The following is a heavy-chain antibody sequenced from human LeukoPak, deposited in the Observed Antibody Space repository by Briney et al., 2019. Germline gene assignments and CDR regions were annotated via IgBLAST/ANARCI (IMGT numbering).Heavy chain of an antibody. CDR3: ARDSLSWV. J-gene: IGHJ4*02. D-gene: IGHD1-26*01. CDR2: ISYDGSNK. CDR1: GFTFSSYA. Sequence: GGSLRLSCAASGFTFSSYAMYWVRQAPRKGLKWVAVISYDGSNKYYADSVKGRFTISRDNSKNTLYLQMNSLRAEDTAVHYCARDSLSWVWGQGTLVTVSS. V-gene: IGHV3-30-3*01.